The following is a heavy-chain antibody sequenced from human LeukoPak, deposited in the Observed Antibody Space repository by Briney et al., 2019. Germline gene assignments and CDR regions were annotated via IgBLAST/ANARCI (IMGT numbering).Heavy chain of an antibody. CDR1: GGSISSYY. J-gene: IGHJ4*02. V-gene: IGHV4-59*12. D-gene: IGHD3-22*01. CDR2: IHYNSGST. CDR3: ARVYYDSSGPQGGY. Sequence: SETLSLTCTVSGGSISSYYWSWFRQPPEKGLECIGYIHYNSGSTKYNPSLKSRVTISVDTSKNQFSLKLSSVTAADTAVYYCARVYYDSSGPQGGYWGQGTLVTVSS.